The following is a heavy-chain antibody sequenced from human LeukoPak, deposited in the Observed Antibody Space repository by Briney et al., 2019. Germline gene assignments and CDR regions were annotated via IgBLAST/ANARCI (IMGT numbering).Heavy chain of an antibody. V-gene: IGHV1-46*01. CDR2: INPSGGST. Sequence: ASVKVSCKASGYTFTSYYMHWVRQAPGQGLEWMGIINPSGGSTSYAQKFQGRVTMTRDTSKNQFSLKLSSVTAADTAVYYCASSDGDLSFDYWGQGTLVTVSS. CDR1: GYTFTSYY. J-gene: IGHJ4*02. D-gene: IGHD4-17*01. CDR3: ASSDGDLSFDY.